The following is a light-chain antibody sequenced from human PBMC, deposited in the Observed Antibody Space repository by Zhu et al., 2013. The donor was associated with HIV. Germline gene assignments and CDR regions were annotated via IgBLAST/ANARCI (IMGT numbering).Light chain of an antibody. Sequence: QSAPTQPASVSGSPGQSITISCRGGRSDVGRNNLVSWYQQYPGKAPKVVIYEVNKRPSGVPNRFSGSKSGNTASLTISGLQAEDEADYICCSYTKSSTLFVFGSGTRVTVL. V-gene: IGLV2-23*02. CDR3: CSYTKSSTLFV. J-gene: IGLJ1*01. CDR2: EVN. CDR1: RSDVGRNNL.